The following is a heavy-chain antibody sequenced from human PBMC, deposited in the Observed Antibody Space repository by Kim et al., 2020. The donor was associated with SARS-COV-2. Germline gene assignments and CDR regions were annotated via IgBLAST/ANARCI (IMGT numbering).Heavy chain of an antibody. CDR3: TGDSNYNYYYYGMDV. CDR1: GFTFSGSA. J-gene: IGHJ6*02. D-gene: IGHD4-4*01. Sequence: GGSLRLSCAASGFTFSGSAMHWVRQASGKGLEWVGRIRSKANSYATAYAASVKGRFTISRDDSKNTAYLQMNSLKTEDTAVYYCTGDSNYNYYYYGMDVWGQGTTVTVSS. CDR2: IRSKANSYAT. V-gene: IGHV3-73*01.